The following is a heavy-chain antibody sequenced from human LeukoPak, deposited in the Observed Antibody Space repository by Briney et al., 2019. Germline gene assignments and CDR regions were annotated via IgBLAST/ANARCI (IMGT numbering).Heavy chain of an antibody. D-gene: IGHD4/OR15-4a*01. CDR3: ARDFAEGDYGKFDY. CDR2: IFYSGST. CDR1: GGSISSDDYS. J-gene: IGHJ4*02. V-gene: IGHV4-30-4*08. Sequence: SETLSLTCTVSGGSISSDDYSWSWIRQPPGKGLEWIGHIFYSGSTHYNPSLRSRLTISVDTSKSQFSLKLSSVTAADTAVYYCARDFAEGDYGKFDYWGQGTLVTVSS.